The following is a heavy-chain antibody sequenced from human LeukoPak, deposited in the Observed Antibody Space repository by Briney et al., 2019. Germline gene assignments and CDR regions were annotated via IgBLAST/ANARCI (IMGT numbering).Heavy chain of an antibody. D-gene: IGHD2-8*01. CDR1: GFTFNNFA. CDR2: ISGSGGST. J-gene: IGHJ4*02. CDR3: AKYPDCTSGVCYTFFDY. V-gene: IGHV3-23*01. Sequence: GGSLRLSCAASGFTFNNFAMSWVRQAPGKGLEWVSAISGSGGSTYYADSVKGRFTISRDNSKNTLYLPMNSLRAEDTAVYYCAKYPDCTSGVCYTFFDYWGQGTLVTVSS.